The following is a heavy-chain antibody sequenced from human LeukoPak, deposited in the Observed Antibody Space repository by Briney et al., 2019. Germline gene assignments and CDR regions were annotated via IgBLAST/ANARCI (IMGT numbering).Heavy chain of an antibody. D-gene: IGHD1-14*01. CDR2: INPNSGGT. V-gene: IGHV1-2*02. J-gene: IGHJ3*02. CDR1: GYTFTGYY. CDR3: AGDDEKSGNAFDI. Sequence: ASVKVSCKASGYTFTGYYIHWVRQAPGQGLEWMGWINPNSGGTNYAQKFQGRVTMTRDTSISTAYMELSRLRSDDTAVYYCAGDDEKSGNAFDIWGQGTMVTVSS.